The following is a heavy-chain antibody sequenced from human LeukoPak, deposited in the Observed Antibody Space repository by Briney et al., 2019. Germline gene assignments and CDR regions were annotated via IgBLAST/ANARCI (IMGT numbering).Heavy chain of an antibody. CDR1: GFTFDDYG. CDR2: INWNGGST. V-gene: IGHV3-20*04. Sequence: GGSLRLSCAASGFTFDDYGMSWVRQAPGKGLEWVSGINWNGGSTGYADSVKGRFTISRDNAKNSLYLQMNSLRAEGTALYYCARRDSSSSSSYFDYWGQGTLVTVSS. D-gene: IGHD6-6*01. CDR3: ARRDSSSSSSYFDY. J-gene: IGHJ4*02.